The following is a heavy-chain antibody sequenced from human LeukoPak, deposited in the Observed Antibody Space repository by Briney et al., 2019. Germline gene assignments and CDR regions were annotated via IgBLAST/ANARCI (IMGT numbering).Heavy chain of an antibody. CDR1: GFSFSSYS. CDR3: VRVGGSHDFDY. Sequence: GGSLRLSCAASGFSFSSYSMDWVRQAPGKGLVWVSRIDPDGSSATNADSVKGRLTVSRDNAKSTLFLQMDNLRAEDTAVFFCVRVGGSHDFDYWGQGTLVTVSS. V-gene: IGHV3-74*01. D-gene: IGHD1-26*01. J-gene: IGHJ4*02. CDR2: IDPDGSSA.